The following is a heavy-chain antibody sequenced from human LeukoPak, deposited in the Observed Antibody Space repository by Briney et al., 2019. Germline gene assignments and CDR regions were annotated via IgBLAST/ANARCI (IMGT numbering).Heavy chain of an antibody. J-gene: IGHJ4*02. Sequence: SVKVSCKASGAINWVRQAPGQGLEWVGRIIPIIDVPTYAQKFQGRVTITADTSTTTAYMELSSLRFEDTAVYYCATDRSIAATAPALDQGGQGTLVTVSS. CDR2: IIPIIDVP. CDR3: ATDRSIAATAPALDQ. CDR1: GA. D-gene: IGHD6-13*01. V-gene: IGHV1-69*04.